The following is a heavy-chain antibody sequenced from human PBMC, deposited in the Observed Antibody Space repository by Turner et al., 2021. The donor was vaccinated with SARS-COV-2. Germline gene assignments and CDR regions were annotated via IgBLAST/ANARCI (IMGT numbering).Heavy chain of an antibody. CDR1: GGTFSTYA. CDR2: IIPILGMT. Sequence: EVKKPGSSVKVSCKASGGTFSTYAISWVRQAPGQGLEWMGGIIPILGMTNYAQKFQGRVTITADKSTSTAYMELSSLRSEDTAVYYCARGPPGDDFWSGYRPNWFDPWGQGPLVTVSS. D-gene: IGHD3-3*01. CDR3: ARGPPGDDFWSGYRPNWFDP. J-gene: IGHJ5*02. V-gene: IGHV1-69*10.